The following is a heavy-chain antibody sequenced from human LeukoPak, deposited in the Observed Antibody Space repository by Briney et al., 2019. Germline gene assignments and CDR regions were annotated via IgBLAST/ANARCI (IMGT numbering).Heavy chain of an antibody. J-gene: IGHJ4*02. CDR2: INHSGST. V-gene: IGHV4-34*01. CDR3: ARVAMVRGYPTDY. Sequence: PSETLSLTCAVYGGSFSGYYWSWIRQLPGKGLEWIGEINHSGSTNYNPSLKSRVTISVDTSKNQFSLKLSSVTAADTAVYYCARVAMVRGYPTDYWGQRTLVTVSS. D-gene: IGHD3-10*01. CDR1: GGSFSGYY.